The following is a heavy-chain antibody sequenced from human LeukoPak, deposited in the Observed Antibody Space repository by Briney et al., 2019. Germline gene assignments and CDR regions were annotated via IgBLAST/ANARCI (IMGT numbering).Heavy chain of an antibody. CDR2: ISYDGSSK. V-gene: IGHV3-30-3*01. J-gene: IGHJ4*02. D-gene: IGHD5-12*01. CDR3: ARDGGYSGLLRTGKIQLGFDY. CDR1: GFTFSSYA. Sequence: GGSLRLSCAASGFTFSSYAMHWVRQAPGKGLEWVAVISYDGSSKYYADSVKGRFTISRDNSKNTLYLQMNSLRAEDTAVYYCARDGGYSGLLRTGKIQLGFDYWGQGTLVTVSS.